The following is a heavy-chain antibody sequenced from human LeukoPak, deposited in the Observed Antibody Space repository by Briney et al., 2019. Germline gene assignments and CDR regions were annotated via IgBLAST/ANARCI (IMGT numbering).Heavy chain of an antibody. CDR1: GFTFSSYA. Sequence: QPGGSLRLSCAASGFTFSSYAMHWVRQAPGKGLEWVAVISYDGSNKYYADSVKGRFTISRDNSKNTLYLQMNSLRAEDTAVYYCARAQSRIAVAGFDYWGQGTLVTVSS. CDR3: ARAQSRIAVAGFDY. D-gene: IGHD6-19*01. CDR2: ISYDGSNK. J-gene: IGHJ4*02. V-gene: IGHV3-30-3*01.